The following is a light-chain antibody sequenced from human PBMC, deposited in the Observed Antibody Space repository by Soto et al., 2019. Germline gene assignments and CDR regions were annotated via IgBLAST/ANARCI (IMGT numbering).Light chain of an antibody. Sequence: EIVMTQSPATLSVSPGERATLSCRASQSVNNNLAWYQQKPGRAPRLLIYGASTRATGVPARFIASGSGTEFTLTISSLQSDDFVIDFCQEYNDWPPLTFGGGTKVEIK. CDR3: QEYNDWPPLT. J-gene: IGKJ4*01. CDR2: GAS. CDR1: QSVNNN. V-gene: IGKV3-15*01.